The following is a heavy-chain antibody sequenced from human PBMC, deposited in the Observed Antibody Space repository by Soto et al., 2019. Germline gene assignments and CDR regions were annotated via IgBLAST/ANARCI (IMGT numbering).Heavy chain of an antibody. Sequence: SETLSLTCTVSGGSISSSSYYWGWIRQPPGKGLEWIGSIYYSGSTYYNPSLKSRVTISVDTSKNQFSLKLSSVTAADTAVYYCARQLEDGYNLYYFDYWGQGTLVTVSS. CDR1: GGSISSSSYY. J-gene: IGHJ4*02. V-gene: IGHV4-39*01. CDR2: IYYSGST. CDR3: ARQLEDGYNLYYFDY. D-gene: IGHD5-12*01.